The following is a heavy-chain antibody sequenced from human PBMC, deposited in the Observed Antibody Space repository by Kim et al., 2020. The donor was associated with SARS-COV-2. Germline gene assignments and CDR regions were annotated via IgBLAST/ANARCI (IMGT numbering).Heavy chain of an antibody. CDR3: ARESRGGNSVNY. CDR1: GGSISSSSYY. J-gene: IGHJ4*02. CDR2: IYYSGST. Sequence: SETLSLTCTVSGGSISSSSYYWGWIRQPPGKGLEWIGSIYYSGSTYYNPSLKSRVTISVDTSKNQFSLKLSSVTAADTAVYYCARESRGGNSVNYWGQGTLVTVSS. D-gene: IGHD2-21*02. V-gene: IGHV4-39*01.